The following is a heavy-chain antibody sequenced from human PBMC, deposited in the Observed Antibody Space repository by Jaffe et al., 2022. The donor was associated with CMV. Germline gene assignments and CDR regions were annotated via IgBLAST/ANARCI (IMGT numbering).Heavy chain of an antibody. V-gene: IGHV3-21*01. J-gene: IGHJ6*03. CDR2: ISSSSSYI. CDR1: GFTFSSYS. CDR3: ARVPRGRNRVVTAIPAYYYYYYMDV. Sequence: EVQLVESGGGLVKPGGSLRLSCAASGFTFSSYSMNWVRQAPGKGLEWVSSISSSSSYIYYADSVKGRFTISRDNAKNSLYLQMNSLRAEDTAVYYCARVPRGRNRVVTAIPAYYYYYYMDVWGKGTTVTVSS. D-gene: IGHD2-21*02.